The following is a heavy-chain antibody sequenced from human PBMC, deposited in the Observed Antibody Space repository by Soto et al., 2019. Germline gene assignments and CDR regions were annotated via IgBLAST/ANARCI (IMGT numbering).Heavy chain of an antibody. V-gene: IGHV2-5*01. J-gene: IGHJ4*02. CDR2: IYWNDDK. D-gene: IGHD3-16*01. CDR3: AHRLSPMGDWLQSHHFDY. CDR1: GFSLSTSGVG. Sequence: SGPTLVNPTQTLTLTCTFSGFSLSTSGVGVGWIRQPPGKALEWLALIYWNDDKRYSPSLKSRLTITKDTSKNQVVLTMTNMDPVDTATYYCAHRLSPMGDWLQSHHFDYWGQGTLVTVSS.